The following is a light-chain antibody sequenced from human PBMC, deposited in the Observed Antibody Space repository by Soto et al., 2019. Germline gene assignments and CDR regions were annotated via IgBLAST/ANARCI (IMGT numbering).Light chain of an antibody. V-gene: IGKV1-39*01. Sequence: IQMTQSPSSLSASVGDRVTITCRASQSISSYLNWYQQKPGKAPKLLIYAASSLQSGVPSRFSGSGSGTDFTLTISSLQPADFATYYCQQSYSTPPWTFGQGTKVDIK. CDR1: QSISSY. J-gene: IGKJ1*01. CDR2: AAS. CDR3: QQSYSTPPWT.